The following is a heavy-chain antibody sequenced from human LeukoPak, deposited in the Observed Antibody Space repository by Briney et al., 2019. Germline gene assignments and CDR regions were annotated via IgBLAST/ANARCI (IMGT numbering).Heavy chain of an antibody. Sequence: GGSLRLSCAASGFTFSSYEMNWVRQAPGKGLEWVLYISSSGSTIYYADSVKGRFTISRDNAKNSLYLQMNSLRAEDTAVYYCAKGSVHYGSGSPWYWGQGTLVTVSS. CDR1: GFTFSSYE. CDR3: AKGSVHYGSGSPWY. V-gene: IGHV3-48*03. CDR2: ISSSGSTI. J-gene: IGHJ4*02. D-gene: IGHD3-10*01.